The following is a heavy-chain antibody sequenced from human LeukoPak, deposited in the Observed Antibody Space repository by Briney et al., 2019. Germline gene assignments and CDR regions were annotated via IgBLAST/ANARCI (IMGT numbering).Heavy chain of an antibody. D-gene: IGHD3-9*01. CDR2: INAYNGNT. CDR1: GYTFTSYG. V-gene: IGHV1-18*01. CDR3: ARAFDWLPTQRFDY. J-gene: IGHJ4*02. Sequence: GASVKVSCKASGYTFTSYGISWVRQAPGQGLEWMGWINAYNGNTNYAQKLQGRVTMTTDTSTSTAYMELRSLRSDDTAVYYCARAFDWLPTQRFDYWGQGTLVTVSS.